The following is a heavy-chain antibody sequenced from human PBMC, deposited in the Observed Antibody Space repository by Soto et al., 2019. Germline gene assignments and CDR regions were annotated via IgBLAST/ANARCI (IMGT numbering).Heavy chain of an antibody. CDR2: ISSSSSYI. D-gene: IGHD1-26*01. V-gene: IGHV3-21*01. CDR1: GFTFSSYS. J-gene: IGHJ6*02. Sequence: GGSLRLSCAASGFTFSSYSMNWVRQAPGKGLEWVSSISSSSSYIYYADSVKGRFTISRDNAKNSLYLQMNSPRAEDTAVYYCAKGDRRYYYGMDVWGQGTTVTVSS. CDR3: AKGDRRYYYGMDV.